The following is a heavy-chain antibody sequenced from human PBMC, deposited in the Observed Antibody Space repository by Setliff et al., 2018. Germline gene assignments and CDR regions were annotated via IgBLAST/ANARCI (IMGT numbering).Heavy chain of an antibody. CDR1: GGSISSGNYY. CDR3: ARHPSSGSYYGGSIFYLDD. D-gene: IGHD1-26*01. J-gene: IGHJ4*02. CDR2: IFSKGST. V-gene: IGHV4-61*09. Sequence: SETLSLTCTVSGGSISSGNYYWSWIRQPAGKAPEWIGHIFSKGSTNNNPSLKSRVTISIDSSKNQMSLNLSFVTAADTAVYYCARHPSSGSYYGGSIFYLDDWGPGILVTVSS.